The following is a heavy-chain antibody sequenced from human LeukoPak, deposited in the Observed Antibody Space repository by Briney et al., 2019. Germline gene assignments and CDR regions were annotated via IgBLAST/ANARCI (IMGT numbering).Heavy chain of an antibody. V-gene: IGHV1-2*06. CDR3: ARDYYDFWSGYYTGEDY. J-gene: IGHJ4*02. CDR2: INPNSGGT. Sequence: ASVKVSCKASGYTFTGYYMHWVRQAPGQGLEWMGRINPNSGGTNYAQKFQGRVAMTRDTSISTAYMELSRLRSDDTAVYYCARDYYDFWSGYYTGEDYWGQGTLVTVSS. CDR1: GYTFTGYY. D-gene: IGHD3-3*01.